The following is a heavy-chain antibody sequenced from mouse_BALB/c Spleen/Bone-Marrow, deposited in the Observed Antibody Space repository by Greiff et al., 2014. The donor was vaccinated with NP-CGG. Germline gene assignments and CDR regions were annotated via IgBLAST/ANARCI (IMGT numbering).Heavy chain of an antibody. D-gene: IGHD1-1*01. CDR3: ARLITTVDYAMDY. V-gene: IGHV1-7*01. CDR2: INPSTGYT. CDR1: GYTFTSYW. Sequence: QVQLQQSGAELAKPGASVKMSCKASGYTFTSYWMHWVKQRPGQGLEWIGYINPSTGYTEYNQKFKDKATLTADKSSSTAYMQLSSLTSEDSAVYYCARLITTVDYAMDYWGQGTSVTVSS. J-gene: IGHJ4*01.